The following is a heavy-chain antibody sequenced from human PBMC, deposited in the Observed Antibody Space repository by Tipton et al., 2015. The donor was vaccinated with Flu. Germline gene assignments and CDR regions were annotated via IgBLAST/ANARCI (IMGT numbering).Heavy chain of an antibody. J-gene: IGHJ4*02. Sequence: LRLSCTVSGGSISSHYWSWIRQPPGKGLEWIGSIYHSGSTYYNPSLKSRVTISVDTSKNQFSLKLSSVTAADTAVYYCASFISEYNWNYGEGLDYWGQGTLVTVSS. D-gene: IGHD1-7*01. CDR1: GGSISSHY. CDR3: ASFISEYNWNYGEGLDY. CDR2: IYHSGST. V-gene: IGHV4-59*08.